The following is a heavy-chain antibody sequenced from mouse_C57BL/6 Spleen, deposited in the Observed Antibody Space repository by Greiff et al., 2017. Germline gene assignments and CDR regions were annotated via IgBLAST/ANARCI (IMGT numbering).Heavy chain of an antibody. Sequence: EVQLVESGAELVKPGASVKLSCTASGFNITDYYMHWVKQRTEQGLEWIGRFDPEDGETKYAPKFQGKATITADTSSNTAYLQLRSLTSEDTAVXYCARGGVYFYESSDGYFDVWGTGTTVTVSS. D-gene: IGHD1-1*01. CDR3: ARGGVYFYESSDGYFDV. CDR1: GFNITDYY. V-gene: IGHV14-2*01. CDR2: FDPEDGET. J-gene: IGHJ1*03.